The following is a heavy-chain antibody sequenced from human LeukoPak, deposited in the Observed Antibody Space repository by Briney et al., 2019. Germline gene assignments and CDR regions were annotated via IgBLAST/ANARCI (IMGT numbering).Heavy chain of an antibody. CDR3: TRDREVGRYYYYYYYMDV. D-gene: IGHD2-2*01. CDR2: IRSKAYGGTT. J-gene: IGHJ6*03. Sequence: GGSLRLSCTASGFTFGDYAMSWFRQAPGKGPEWVGFIRSKAYGGTTEYAASVKGRFTISRDDSKSIAYLQMNSLKTEDTAVYYCTRDREVGRYYYYYYYMDVWGKGTTVTVSS. CDR1: GFTFGDYA. V-gene: IGHV3-49*03.